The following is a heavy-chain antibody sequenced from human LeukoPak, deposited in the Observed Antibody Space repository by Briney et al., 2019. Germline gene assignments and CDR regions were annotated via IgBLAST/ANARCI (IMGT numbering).Heavy chain of an antibody. D-gene: IGHD3-10*01. Sequence: GGSLRLSCAASGFTFSSYGMHWVRQAPGKGLEWVAVISYDGSNKYYADSVKGRFTISRDNSKNTLYLQMNSLRAEDTAVYYCAKKNLGRGDAFDIWGQGTMVTVSS. CDR2: ISYDGSNK. J-gene: IGHJ3*02. CDR1: GFTFSSYG. CDR3: AKKNLGRGDAFDI. V-gene: IGHV3-30*18.